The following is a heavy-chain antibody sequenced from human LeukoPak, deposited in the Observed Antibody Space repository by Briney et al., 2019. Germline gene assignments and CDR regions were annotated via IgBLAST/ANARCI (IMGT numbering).Heavy chain of an antibody. D-gene: IGHD2-8*01. CDR1: GYTFTSYG. CDR3: ARHPPYCTNGVCYIADWFDP. J-gene: IGHJ5*02. CDR2: ISAYNGNT. V-gene: IGHV1-18*01. Sequence: SVKVSCKASGYTFTSYGISWVRQAPGQGLEWMGWISAYNGNTNYAQKLQGRVTMTTDTSTSTAYMELRSLRSDDTAVYYCARHPPYCTNGVCYIADWFDPWGQGTLVTVSS.